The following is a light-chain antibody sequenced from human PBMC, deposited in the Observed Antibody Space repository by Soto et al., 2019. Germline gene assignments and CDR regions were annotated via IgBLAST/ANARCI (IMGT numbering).Light chain of an antibody. Sequence: DIQMTQSPSSLSASVGDRVTITCRASQSIGFFLNWYHQKPGKAPKLLIYAASSLQSGVPSRFSGSGSRTDFTLTITSLQPEDFGTYYCQQSYGNPGFAPGTKVDIK. J-gene: IGKJ3*01. CDR3: QQSYGNPG. V-gene: IGKV1-39*01. CDR2: AAS. CDR1: QSIGFF.